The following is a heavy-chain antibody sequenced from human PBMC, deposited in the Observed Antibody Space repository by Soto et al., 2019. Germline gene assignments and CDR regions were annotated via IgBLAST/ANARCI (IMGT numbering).Heavy chain of an antibody. CDR2: IYYSGST. D-gene: IGHD3-3*01. J-gene: IGHJ4*02. Sequence: QVQLQESGPGLVKPSETLSLTCTVSDGSISSYYWSWIRQPPGKGREWIAYIYYSGSTDYNPSLKSRVTISVDTSKNQFSLKLSSVTAADTAVYYCARETALSGYFQYWGQGTRVTVSS. CDR1: DGSISSYY. V-gene: IGHV4-59*01. CDR3: ARETALSGYFQY.